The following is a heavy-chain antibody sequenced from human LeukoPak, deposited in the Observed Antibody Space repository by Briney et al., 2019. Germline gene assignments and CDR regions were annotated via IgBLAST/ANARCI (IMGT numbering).Heavy chain of an antibody. CDR2: MNPNSGNT. CDR3: ARATYYYDSSGYYYEAYWFDP. Sequence: GASVKVSCKASGYTFTSYDINWVRQATGQGLEWMGWMNPNSGNTGYAQKFQGRVTMTRNTSISTAYIELSSLRSEDTAVYYCARATYYYDSSGYYYEAYWFDPWGQGTLVTVSS. D-gene: IGHD3-22*01. V-gene: IGHV1-8*01. CDR1: GYTFTSYD. J-gene: IGHJ5*02.